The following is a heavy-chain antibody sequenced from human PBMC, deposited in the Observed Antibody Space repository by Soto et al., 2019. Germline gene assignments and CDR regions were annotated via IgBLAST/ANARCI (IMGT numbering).Heavy chain of an antibody. CDR1: GFTFSSYA. J-gene: IGHJ4*02. Sequence: GGSLRLSCAASGFTFSSYAMSWVRQAPGKGLEWVSAISGSGGSTYYADSVKGRFTISRDNSKNTLYLQMNSLRAEDTAVYYCAKGAFYDSSQEYYFDYWGQGTLVTVSS. D-gene: IGHD3-22*01. CDR3: AKGAFYDSSQEYYFDY. V-gene: IGHV3-23*01. CDR2: ISGSGGST.